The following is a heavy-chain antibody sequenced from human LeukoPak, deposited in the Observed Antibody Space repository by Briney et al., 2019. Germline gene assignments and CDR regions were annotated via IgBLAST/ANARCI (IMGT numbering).Heavy chain of an antibody. CDR3: AKDGYYYDSSGYFDY. V-gene: IGHV3-30*02. CDR1: GFTFSSYG. J-gene: IGHJ4*02. Sequence: PGGSLRLSCAASGFTFSSYGMHWVRQAPGKGLEWVAFIRYDGSNKYYADSVKGRFTISRDNSKNTPYLQMNSLRAEDMAVYYCAKDGYYYDSSGYFDYWGQGTLVTVSS. D-gene: IGHD3-22*01. CDR2: IRYDGSNK.